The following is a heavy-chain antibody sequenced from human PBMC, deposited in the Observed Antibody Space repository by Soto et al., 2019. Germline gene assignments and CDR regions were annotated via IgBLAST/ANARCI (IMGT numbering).Heavy chain of an antibody. D-gene: IGHD6-6*01. J-gene: IGHJ4*02. CDR1: GGSFSGYY. Sequence: SETLSLTCAVYGGSFSGYYWSWIRQPPGKGLEWIGEINHSGSTNYNPSLKSRVTISVDTSKNQFSLKLSSVTAADTAVYYCARCPRPPVQFDYWGQGTLVTVSS. CDR2: INHSGST. CDR3: ARCPRPPVQFDY. V-gene: IGHV4-34*01.